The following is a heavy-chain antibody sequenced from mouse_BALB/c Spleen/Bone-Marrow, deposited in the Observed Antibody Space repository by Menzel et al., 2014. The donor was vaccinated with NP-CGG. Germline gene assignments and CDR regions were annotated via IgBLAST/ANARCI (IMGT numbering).Heavy chain of an antibody. CDR2: IGYSGST. Sequence: VQLQQPGPGLVKPSQSLSLTCTVTGYSITSDYAWNWIRQFPGNKLEWMGYIGYSGSTSYNPSLKSRISITRDTSKNQFFLQLNSVTTEDTATCYCASPLLFAYWGQGTLVTVSA. CDR1: GYSITSDYA. D-gene: IGHD6-1*01. CDR3: ASPLLFAY. J-gene: IGHJ3*01. V-gene: IGHV3-2*02.